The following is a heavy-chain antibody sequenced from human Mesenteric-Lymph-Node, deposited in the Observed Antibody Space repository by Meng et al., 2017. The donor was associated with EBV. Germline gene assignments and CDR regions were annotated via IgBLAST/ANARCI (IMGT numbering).Heavy chain of an antibody. J-gene: IGHJ4*02. Sequence: QLQLQESGPGLVNPSGTLSLTFAVSGGSISSSNWWSWVRQPPGKGLEWIGEIYHSGSTNYNPSLKSRVTISVDKSKNQFSLKLSSVTAADTAVYYCARCYYYDSSGNFDYWGQGTLVTVSS. CDR1: GGSISSSNW. D-gene: IGHD3-22*01. CDR2: IYHSGST. CDR3: ARCYYYDSSGNFDY. V-gene: IGHV4-4*02.